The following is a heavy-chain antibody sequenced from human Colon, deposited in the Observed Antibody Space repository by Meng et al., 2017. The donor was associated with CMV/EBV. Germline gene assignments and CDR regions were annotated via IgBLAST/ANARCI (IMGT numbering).Heavy chain of an antibody. CDR2: VRHDGSGR. CDR3: VKGGAFTAATRDWFGF. J-gene: IGHJ5*01. Sequence: GGSLRLSCIASGFTFSNYAMHWVRQAPGKGLEWVAFVRHDGSGRYYADFVKGRIIISRDNSKNTMSLQVNSLRPEDTAVYHCVKGGAFTAATRDWFGFWGQGTLVTVSS. V-gene: IGHV3-30*02. D-gene: IGHD2-2*01. CDR1: GFTFSNYA.